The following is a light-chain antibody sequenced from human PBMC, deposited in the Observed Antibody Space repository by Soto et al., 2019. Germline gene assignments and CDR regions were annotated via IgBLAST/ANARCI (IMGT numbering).Light chain of an antibody. Sequence: EIMMTQSPATLSVSPGEIATLYCRASQSVTNNLAWYQQKPGQAPRLLIYGAFTRATGIPARFSGSGSGTEFTLTITSLQSEDFAVYYCQQYTNWPYTFGQGAKLEIK. V-gene: IGKV3-15*01. J-gene: IGKJ2*01. CDR2: GAF. CDR3: QQYTNWPYT. CDR1: QSVTNN.